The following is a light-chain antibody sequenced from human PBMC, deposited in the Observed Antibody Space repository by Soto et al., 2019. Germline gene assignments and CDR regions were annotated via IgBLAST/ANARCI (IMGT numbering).Light chain of an antibody. V-gene: IGLV2-23*01. CDR1: SSDVGNYNL. CDR2: EGT. CDR3: CSYAGNTTYV. Sequence: QSALAQPASVSGSPGQSITISCTGTSSDVGNYNLVSWYQQHPGKAPKLLIYEGTRRPSGVSNRFSGSKSGNTASLTISGLQAEDEADYYCCSYAGNTTYVFGTGTKVTV. J-gene: IGLJ1*01.